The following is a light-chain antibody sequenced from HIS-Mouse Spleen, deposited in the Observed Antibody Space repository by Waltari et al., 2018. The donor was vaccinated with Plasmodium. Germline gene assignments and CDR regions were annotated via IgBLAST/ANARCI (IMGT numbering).Light chain of an antibody. V-gene: IGKV1-39*01. Sequence: DIQMTQSPSSLSASVGARVTITCRASQSISSYLNWYQQKPGKAPKLLIYAASRLQSGVPSRFSGSGSGTDFTLSISSLQPEDFATYYCQQSYSTWTFGQGTKVEIK. CDR2: AAS. J-gene: IGKJ1*01. CDR1: QSISSY. CDR3: QQSYSTWT.